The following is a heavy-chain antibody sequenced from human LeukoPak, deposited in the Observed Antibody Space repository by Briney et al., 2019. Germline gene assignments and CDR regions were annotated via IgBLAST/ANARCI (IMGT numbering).Heavy chain of an antibody. CDR2: INHSGST. D-gene: IGHD3-16*02. Sequence: SETLSLTCTVSGGPISSYYWSWIRQPPGKGLEWIGEINHSGSTNYNPSLKSRVTISVDTSKNQFSLKLSSVTAADTAVYYCARVIYDYVWGSYRTSSPYYFDYWGQGTLVTVSS. V-gene: IGHV4-34*01. CDR3: ARVIYDYVWGSYRTSSPYYFDY. CDR1: GGPISSYY. J-gene: IGHJ4*02.